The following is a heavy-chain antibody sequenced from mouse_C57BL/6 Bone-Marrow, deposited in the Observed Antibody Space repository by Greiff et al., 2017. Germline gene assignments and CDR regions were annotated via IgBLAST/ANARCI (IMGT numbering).Heavy chain of an antibody. V-gene: IGHV5-4*01. D-gene: IGHD2-5*01. Sequence: EVKVEESGGGLVKPGGSLKLSCAASGFTFSSYAMSWVRQTPEKRLEWVATISDGGSYTYYPDNVKGRFTISRYNAKNNLYLQMSHLKSEDTAMYYCARDSYSNYVPWFAYWGQGTLVTVSA. J-gene: IGHJ3*01. CDR2: ISDGGSYT. CDR3: ARDSYSNYVPWFAY. CDR1: GFTFSSYA.